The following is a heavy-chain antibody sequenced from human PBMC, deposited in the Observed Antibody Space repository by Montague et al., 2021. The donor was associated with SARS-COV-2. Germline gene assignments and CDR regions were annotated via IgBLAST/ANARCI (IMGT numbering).Heavy chain of an antibody. Sequence: SETLSLTCAVYGGSFSGYYWSWIRKPPGKGLEWIGEINHSGSTNTNSSLKIRVPISVDTSKNQFSLKLSSVTAAATAVYYCASGSRQWLVRPPLYYYFDYWGQGTRVTVSS. V-gene: IGHV4-34*01. CDR1: GGSFSGYY. J-gene: IGHJ4*02. CDR3: ASGSRQWLVRPPLYYYFDY. D-gene: IGHD6-19*01. CDR2: INHSGST.